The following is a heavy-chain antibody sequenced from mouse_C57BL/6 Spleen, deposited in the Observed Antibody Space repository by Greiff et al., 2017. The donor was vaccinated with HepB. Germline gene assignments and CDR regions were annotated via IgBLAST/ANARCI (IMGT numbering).Heavy chain of an antibody. CDR2: INPNYGTT. CDR3: AREGIYYGNYDAMDY. CDR1: GYSFTDYN. V-gene: IGHV1-39*01. J-gene: IGHJ4*01. Sequence: EVKLVESGPELVKPGASVKISCKASGYSFTDYNMNWVKQSNGKSLEWIGVINPNYGTTSYNQKFKGKATLTVDQSSSTAYMQLNSLTSEDSAVYYCAREGIYYGNYDAMDYWGQGTSVTVSS. D-gene: IGHD2-1*01.